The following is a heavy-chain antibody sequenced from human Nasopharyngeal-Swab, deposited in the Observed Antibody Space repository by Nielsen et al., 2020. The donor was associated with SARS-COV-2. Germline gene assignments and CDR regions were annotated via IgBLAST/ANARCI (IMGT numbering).Heavy chain of an antibody. V-gene: IGHV3-21*01. Sequence: GESLMLSRAASGFTFSSYWMSWVRQPPGQGLERVSSISSSSSYIYYTDSVKGRFTISRDNAKNSLYLQMNSLSAEDTAVYYCARDPIGYSSSSWWFDPWGQGTLVTVSS. CDR1: GFTFSSYW. J-gene: IGHJ5*02. CDR3: ARDPIGYSSSSWWFDP. CDR2: ISSSSSYI. D-gene: IGHD6-13*01.